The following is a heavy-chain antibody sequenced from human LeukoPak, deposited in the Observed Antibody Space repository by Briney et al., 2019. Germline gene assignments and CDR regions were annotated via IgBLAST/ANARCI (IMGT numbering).Heavy chain of an antibody. D-gene: IGHD6-13*01. Sequence: GGSLRLSCAASGFTFSSYAMSWVRQAPGKGLEWVSAISGSGGSTYYADSVKGRFTISRDNSKNTLYLQMNSLRAEDTAVYYCAKVKQQLLQTCYFDYWGQGTLVTVSS. CDR1: GFTFSSYA. V-gene: IGHV3-23*01. CDR3: AKVKQQLLQTCYFDY. CDR2: ISGSGGST. J-gene: IGHJ4*02.